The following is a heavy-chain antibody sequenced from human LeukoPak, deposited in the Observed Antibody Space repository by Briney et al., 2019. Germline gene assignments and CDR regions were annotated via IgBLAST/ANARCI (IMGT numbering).Heavy chain of an antibody. D-gene: IGHD3-22*01. CDR2: VYYSGIT. CDR1: GASISGYD. J-gene: IGHJ5*02. CDR3: ARVLLSSGSST. Sequence: SETLSLTCSVSGASISGYDYNWIRQPPGKGLEWIGYVYYSGITNFNPSLKSRVTMSVDTSKNQFSLKVSSVTAADTAVYYCARVLLSSGSSTWGQGTLVTVSS. V-gene: IGHV4-59*01.